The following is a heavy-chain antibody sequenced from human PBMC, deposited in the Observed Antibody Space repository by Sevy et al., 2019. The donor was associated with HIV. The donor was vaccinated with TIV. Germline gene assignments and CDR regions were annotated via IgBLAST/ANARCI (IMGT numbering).Heavy chain of an antibody. D-gene: IGHD3-16*02. CDR3: ARGYTITFGGVIDLFDY. CDR1: GFTFSSYE. CDR2: ISSSGSTI. Sequence: GGSLRLSCAASGFTFSSYEMNWVRQAPGKGLERVSYISSSGSTIYYADSVKGRFTISRDNAKNSLYLQMNSLRAEDTAVYYCARGYTITFGGVIDLFDYWCQGTLVTVSS. V-gene: IGHV3-48*03. J-gene: IGHJ4*02.